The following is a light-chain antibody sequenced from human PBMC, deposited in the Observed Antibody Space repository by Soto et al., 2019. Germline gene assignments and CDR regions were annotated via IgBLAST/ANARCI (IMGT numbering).Light chain of an antibody. J-gene: IGKJ5*01. CDR2: ADS. CDR3: QQRYNWPIT. CDR1: QSISAY. Sequence: VMMQSPATLSLSPGERATLSCRASQSISAYFGWYQQKPGQAPRLLIYADSNRATGIPARFSGSGSGRDFTLTISSLEPEDFSVYYCQQRYNWPITFGQGTRLEIK. V-gene: IGKV3-11*02.